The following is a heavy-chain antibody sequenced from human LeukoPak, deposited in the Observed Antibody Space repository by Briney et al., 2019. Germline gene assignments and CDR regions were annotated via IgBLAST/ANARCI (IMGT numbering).Heavy chain of an antibody. Sequence: GGSLRLSCAASGFTFSTYAMTWVRQTPGKGLEWVSAISGSGGDTYYADSVKGRFTISRDNSKNTLFLQMNSLRADDTAVYYCARKTDSSGSGDYWGQGTLVTVSS. CDR3: ARKTDSSGSGDY. D-gene: IGHD3-22*01. CDR1: GFTFSTYA. CDR2: ISGSGGDT. J-gene: IGHJ4*02. V-gene: IGHV3-23*01.